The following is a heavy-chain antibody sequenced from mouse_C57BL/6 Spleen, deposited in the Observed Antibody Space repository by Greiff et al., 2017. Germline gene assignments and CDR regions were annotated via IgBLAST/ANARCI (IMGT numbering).Heavy chain of an antibody. CDR1: GFSLTSYG. CDR3: AKTGSTMVTTGYYYAMDY. D-gene: IGHD2-2*01. CDR2: IWRGGST. Sequence: QVQLKESGPGLVQPSQSLSITCTVSGFSLTSYGVHWVRQSPGKGLEWLGVIWRGGSTDYNAAFMSRLSITKDNSKSQVFFKMNSLQADDTAIYYCAKTGSTMVTTGYYYAMDYWGQGTSVTVSS. J-gene: IGHJ4*01. V-gene: IGHV2-5*01.